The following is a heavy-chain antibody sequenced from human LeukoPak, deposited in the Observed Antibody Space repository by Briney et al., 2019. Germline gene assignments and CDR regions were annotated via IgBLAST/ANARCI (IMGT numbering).Heavy chain of an antibody. Sequence: SETLSLTCTVSGASLNDYYWSWIRQPPGKALEWIGFIHSSGSANSNPSHTSRVTISIDTSKNQFSLNLRSLTAADTAVYFCASGAADGYNFGFDYWGQGTLAAVSS. CDR3: ASGAADGYNFGFDY. CDR1: GASLNDYY. CDR2: IHSSGSA. V-gene: IGHV4-59*12. D-gene: IGHD5-24*01. J-gene: IGHJ4*02.